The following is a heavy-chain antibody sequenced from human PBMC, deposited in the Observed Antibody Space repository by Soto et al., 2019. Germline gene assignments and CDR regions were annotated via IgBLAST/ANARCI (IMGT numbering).Heavy chain of an antibody. CDR3: ARDRTVLNYYYYYGMDV. D-gene: IGHD4-17*01. Sequence: TLSLTCAVYGGSFSGYYWSWIRQPPGKGLEWIGEINHSGSTNYNPSLKSRVTISVDTSKNQFSLKLSSVTAADTAVYYCARDRTVLNYYYYYGMDVWGQGTTVTVSS. CDR1: GGSFSGYY. V-gene: IGHV4-34*01. J-gene: IGHJ6*02. CDR2: INHSGST.